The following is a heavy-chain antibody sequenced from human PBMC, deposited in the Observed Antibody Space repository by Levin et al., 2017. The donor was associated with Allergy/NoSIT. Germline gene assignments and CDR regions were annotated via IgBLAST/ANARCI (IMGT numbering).Heavy chain of an antibody. V-gene: IGHV3-23*01. D-gene: IGHD2-8*01. J-gene: IGHJ4*02. CDR3: ARMARSHHFDN. Sequence: GGSLRLSCAASGFTFSDYTMNWIRQTPGKGLAWLSSISGRSDKIYYADSVKGRFTISRDNSKNTLFLQMNSLTADDTAVYYCARMARSHHFDNWGQGTLVAVS. CDR1: GFTFSDYT. CDR2: ISGRSDKI.